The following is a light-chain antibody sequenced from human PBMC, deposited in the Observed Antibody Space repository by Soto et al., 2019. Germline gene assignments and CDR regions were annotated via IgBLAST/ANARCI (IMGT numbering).Light chain of an antibody. CDR2: DVS. CDR3: SSYTSSSTLLV. CDR1: SSDVGGYNY. Sequence: QSVLTQPASVSGSPRQSITISCTGTSSDVGGYNYVSWYQQHPGKAPKLMIYDVSNWPSGVSNRFSGSKSGNTASLTISGLQAEDEADYYCSSYTSSSTLLVFGTGTKVTVL. J-gene: IGLJ1*01. V-gene: IGLV2-14*01.